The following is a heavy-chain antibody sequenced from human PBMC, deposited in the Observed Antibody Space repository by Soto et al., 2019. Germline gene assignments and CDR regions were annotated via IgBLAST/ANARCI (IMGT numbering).Heavy chain of an antibody. CDR3: ARGGGAAAAY. V-gene: IGHV3-66*01. D-gene: IGHD6-13*01. Sequence: EVQLVESGGGLVQPGVSLRLSCAASGFTVSGNYMNWVRQAPGKGLEWVSGIYSDGSTYYADSVKGRFTIASDSSKNRLYLQMNSLRAEDTAVYYCARGGGAAAAYWGPGTLVTVSS. CDR2: IYSDGST. J-gene: IGHJ4*02. CDR1: GFTVSGNY.